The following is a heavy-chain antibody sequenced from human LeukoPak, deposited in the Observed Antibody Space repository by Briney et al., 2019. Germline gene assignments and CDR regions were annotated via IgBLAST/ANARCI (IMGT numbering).Heavy chain of an antibody. CDR2: INHSGST. V-gene: IGHV4-34*01. J-gene: IGHJ6*03. CDR1: GGSFSGYY. D-gene: IGHD4-17*01. Sequence: PSETLSLTCAVYGGSFSGYYWSWIRQPPGKGLEWIGEINHSGSTNYNPSLKSRVTISVDTSKNQFSLKLSSVTAADTAVYYCARGGDTVTTNYYYYYYMDVWGKGTTVTVSS. CDR3: ARGGDTVTTNYYYYYYMDV.